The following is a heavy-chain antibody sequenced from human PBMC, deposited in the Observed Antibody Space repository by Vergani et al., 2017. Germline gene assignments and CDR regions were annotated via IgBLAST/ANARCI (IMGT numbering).Heavy chain of an antibody. CDR3: TTGIRTTAKQEVFDY. CDR2: IKSKTDGGTT. D-gene: IGHD4-17*01. V-gene: IGHV3-15*01. Sequence: EVQLVESGGGLVQPGGSLRLSCAASGFTFSSYSMNWVRQAPGKGLEWVGRIKSKTDGGTTDYAAPVKGRFTISRDDSKNTLYLQMNSLKTEDTAVYYCTTGIRTTAKQEVFDYWGQGTLVTVSS. CDR1: GFTFSSYS. J-gene: IGHJ4*02.